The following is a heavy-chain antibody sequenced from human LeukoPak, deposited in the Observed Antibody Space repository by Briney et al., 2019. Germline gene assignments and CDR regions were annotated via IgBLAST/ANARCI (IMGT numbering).Heavy chain of an antibody. D-gene: IGHD6-19*01. CDR2: INPNSGGT. J-gene: IGHJ6*03. CDR1: GYTFTSYH. CDR3: ARDRGSSGWYGYSYYYMDV. V-gene: IGHV1-2*02. Sequence: ASVKVSCKASGYTFTSYHMHWVRQAPGQGLEWMGWINPNSGGTNYAQKFQGRVTMTRDTSISTAYMELSRLRSDDTAVYYCARDRGSSGWYGYSYYYMDVWGKGTTVTISS.